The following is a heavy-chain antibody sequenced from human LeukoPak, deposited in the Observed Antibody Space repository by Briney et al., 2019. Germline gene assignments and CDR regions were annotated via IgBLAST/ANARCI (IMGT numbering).Heavy chain of an antibody. CDR2: ISSSSSVV. Sequence: GGSLRLSSAASGVTFSGYSMNCVRQAPGKGLEWVSSISSSSSVVYSADSVKGRFTISREKSKSTRYLQINRLRAEETALFFIARDRRYCGGGSCYFDYYFNYWGQGTLVTVSS. D-gene: IGHD2-15*01. V-gene: IGHV3-21*01. CDR1: GVTFSGYS. J-gene: IGHJ4*02. CDR3: ARDRRYCGGGSCYFDYYFNY.